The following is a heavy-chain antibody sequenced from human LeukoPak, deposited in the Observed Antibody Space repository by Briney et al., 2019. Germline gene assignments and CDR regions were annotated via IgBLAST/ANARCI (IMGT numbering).Heavy chain of an antibody. Sequence: ASVKVSCKSSGYTFTSYDINWVRQATGQGLEWMGWMNPNSGNTGYAQKFQGRVTMTRNTSISTAYMELSSLRSEDTAVYYCARALHCSSTSCYRGPPDYWGQGTLVTVPS. D-gene: IGHD2-2*01. J-gene: IGHJ4*02. CDR2: MNPNSGNT. CDR3: ARALHCSSTSCYRGPPDY. CDR1: GYTFTSYD. V-gene: IGHV1-8*01.